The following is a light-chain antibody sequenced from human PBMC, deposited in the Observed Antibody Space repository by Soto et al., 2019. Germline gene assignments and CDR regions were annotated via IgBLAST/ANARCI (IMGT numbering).Light chain of an antibody. CDR3: QQYSSLTRT. J-gene: IGKJ1*01. CDR1: KIVSGKY. Sequence: EIVLTQSPATLSLSPGERATLSCRASKIVSGKYLAWYHQRPGQAPRVLIHSASSRATGIPDRFTGSGSGTDVTLTITRMETEDFGVYYCQQYSSLTRTFGQGTKVEIK. CDR2: SAS. V-gene: IGKV3-20*01.